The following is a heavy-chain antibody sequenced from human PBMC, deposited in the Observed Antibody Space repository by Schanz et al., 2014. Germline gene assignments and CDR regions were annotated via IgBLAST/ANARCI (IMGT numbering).Heavy chain of an antibody. J-gene: IGHJ4*02. D-gene: IGHD6-13*01. CDR3: ARDGEAAAGCDY. CDR2: INPSGGST. Sequence: QVQLLQSGSEVKKPGASVRVSCKASGYSFTDYAIHWVRQAPGQGLEWMGIINPSGGSTSYAQKFQGRVTMTRDTSTSTVYMELSSLRSEDTAVYYCARDGEAAAGCDYWGQGTLVTVSS. CDR1: GYSFTDYA. V-gene: IGHV1-46*03.